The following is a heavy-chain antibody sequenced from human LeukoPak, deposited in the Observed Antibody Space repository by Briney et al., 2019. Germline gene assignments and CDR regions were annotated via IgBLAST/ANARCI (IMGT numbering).Heavy chain of an antibody. J-gene: IGHJ6*03. D-gene: IGHD1-26*01. CDR1: GYTFTSYD. Sequence: ASVKVSCKASGYTFTSYDINWVRQATGQGLEWMGWMNPNSGNTGYAQKFQGRVTMTRNTSISTAYMELSSLRSEDTAVYYCARAGGIVGAARYHYYMDVWGKGTTVTISS. V-gene: IGHV1-8*01. CDR2: MNPNSGNT. CDR3: ARAGGIVGAARYHYYMDV.